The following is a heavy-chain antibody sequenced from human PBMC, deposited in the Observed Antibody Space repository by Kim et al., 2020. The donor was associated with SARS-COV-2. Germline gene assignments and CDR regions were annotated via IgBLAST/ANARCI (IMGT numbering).Heavy chain of an antibody. CDR3: ARHLGQGSYYYGMDV. CDR2: IDPSDSYT. V-gene: IGHV5-10-1*01. Sequence: GESLKISCKGSGYSFTSYWISWVRQMPGKGLEWMGRIDPSDSYTNYSPSFQGHVTISADKSISTAYLQWSSLKASDTAMYYCARHLGQGSYYYGMDVWGQGTTVTVSS. CDR1: GYSFTSYW. J-gene: IGHJ6*02. D-gene: IGHD3-10*01.